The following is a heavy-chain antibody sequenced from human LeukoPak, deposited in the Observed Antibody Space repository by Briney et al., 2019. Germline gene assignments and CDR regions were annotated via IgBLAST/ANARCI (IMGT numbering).Heavy chain of an antibody. CDR1: GFTFGDYA. J-gene: IGHJ3*02. V-gene: IGHV3-49*03. CDR2: IRSKAYGGTT. Sequence: GSLRLSCTASGFTFGDYAMGWFRQAPGKGLEWVGFIRSKAYGGTTEYAASVKGRFTISRDDSKSIAYLQMNSLKTEDTAVYYCTRGPQEEFHAFDIWGQGTMVTVSS. CDR3: TRGPQEEFHAFDI. D-gene: IGHD3-10*01.